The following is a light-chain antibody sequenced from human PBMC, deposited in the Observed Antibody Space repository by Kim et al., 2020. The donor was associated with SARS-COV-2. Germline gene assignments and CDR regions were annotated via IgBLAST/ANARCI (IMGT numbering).Light chain of an antibody. Sequence: QSALTQPASVSGSPGQSITISCTGTSSDVGGYDYVSWYQHHPGKDPKLMIYEVSKRPSGVSNRFSGSKSGNTASLTISGLQAEDEADYFCSSCTTSSTYVFGTGTKVTVL. CDR1: SSDVGGYDY. CDR3: SSCTTSSTYV. CDR2: EVS. J-gene: IGLJ1*01. V-gene: IGLV2-14*01.